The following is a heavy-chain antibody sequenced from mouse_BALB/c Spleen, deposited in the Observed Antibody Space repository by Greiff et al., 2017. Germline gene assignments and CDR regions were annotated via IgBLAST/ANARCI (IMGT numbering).Heavy chain of an antibody. CDR2: ISYSGST. V-gene: IGHV3-8*02. CDR3: ARYYRYDVYAMDY. D-gene: IGHD2-14*01. Sequence: EVQLQQSGPSLVKPSQTLSLTCSVTGDSITSGYWNWIRKFPGNKLEYMGYISYSGSTYYNPSLKSRISITRDTSKNQYYLQLNSVTTEDTATYYCARYYRYDVYAMDYWGQGTSVTVSS. CDR1: GDSITSGY. J-gene: IGHJ4*01.